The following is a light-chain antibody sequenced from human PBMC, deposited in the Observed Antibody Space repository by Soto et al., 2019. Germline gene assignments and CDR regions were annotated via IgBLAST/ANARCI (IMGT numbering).Light chain of an antibody. J-gene: IGKJ1*01. Sequence: EIVLTQSPATLPVSPGERATLSCRASQSVSSNLAWYQQKPGQAPRLLMYGASTRATGIPARFSGSGSGTDFTLTISRLEPEDFAVYYCQQYGSSGTFGQGTKVDIK. CDR1: QSVSSN. CDR3: QQYGSSGT. CDR2: GAS. V-gene: IGKV3-20*01.